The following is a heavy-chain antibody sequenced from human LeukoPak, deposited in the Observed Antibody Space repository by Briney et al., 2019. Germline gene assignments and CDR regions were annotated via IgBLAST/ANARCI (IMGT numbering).Heavy chain of an antibody. Sequence: GASVKVSCKASGGTFSSYTISWVRQAPGQGLEWMGRIIPILGIANYAQKFQGRVTITADKSTSTAYMELSSLRSEDTAVYYCARCHSLRFGELLGYWGQGTLVTVSS. V-gene: IGHV1-69*02. CDR2: IIPILGIA. CDR1: GGTFSSYT. D-gene: IGHD3-10*01. J-gene: IGHJ4*02. CDR3: ARCHSLRFGELLGY.